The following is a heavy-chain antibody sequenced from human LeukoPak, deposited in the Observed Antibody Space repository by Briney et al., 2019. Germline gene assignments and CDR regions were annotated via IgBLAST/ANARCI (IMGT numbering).Heavy chain of an antibody. D-gene: IGHD4-17*01. Sequence: GASVKVSCKASGGTFSSYAISWVRQAPGQGLEWMGGIIPIFGTANYAQKFQGRVTITADESTSTAYMELSSLRSEDTAVYYCAREFSLDNGDYVSPIIDYWGQGTLVTVSS. CDR1: GGTFSSYA. CDR3: AREFSLDNGDYVSPIIDY. V-gene: IGHV1-69*13. CDR2: IIPIFGTA. J-gene: IGHJ4*02.